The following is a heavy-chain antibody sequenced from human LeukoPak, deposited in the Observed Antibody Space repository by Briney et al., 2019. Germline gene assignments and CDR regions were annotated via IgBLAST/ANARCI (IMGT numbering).Heavy chain of an antibody. CDR2: VSYSGST. Sequence: PSETLSLTCSVSGGSISGSYWNWIRQPPGKGLEWIGYVSYSGSTNYNPSLKSRVTISVDTSKNQFSLKLSSVTAADTAVYYCARTIYDYVWGSWGWFDPWGQGTLVTVSS. V-gene: IGHV4-59*08. CDR3: ARTIYDYVWGSWGWFDP. CDR1: GGSISGSY. D-gene: IGHD3-16*01. J-gene: IGHJ5*02.